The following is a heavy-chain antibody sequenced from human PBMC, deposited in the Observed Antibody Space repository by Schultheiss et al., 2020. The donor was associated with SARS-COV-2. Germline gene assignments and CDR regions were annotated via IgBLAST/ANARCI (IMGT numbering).Heavy chain of an antibody. V-gene: IGHV4-59*12. J-gene: IGHJ4*02. CDR2: IYYSGRT. D-gene: IGHD4-17*01. CDR3: ARRATTVTTTVFDY. Sequence: SQTLSLTCTVSGGSIRSYYWSWIRQPPGKGLEWIGSIYYSGRTYYTPSLKSRVTISVDTSKNQFSLKLSSVTAADTAVYYCARRATTVTTTVFDYWGQGTLVTGSS. CDR1: GGSIRSYY.